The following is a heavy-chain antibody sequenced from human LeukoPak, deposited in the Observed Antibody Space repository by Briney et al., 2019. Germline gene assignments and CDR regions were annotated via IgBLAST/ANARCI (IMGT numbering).Heavy chain of an antibody. CDR3: AVSRIVGAVDVFDM. CDR2: IYSGGNT. V-gene: IGHV3-66*01. D-gene: IGHD1-26*01. Sequence: GGSLRLSCAASGFTVSSNYMSWVRQAPGKGLEWVSVIYSGGNTYYADSVKGRFTISRDNSKNAVSLQMNSLRDEDTAVYFCAVSRIVGAVDVFDMWGQGTMVTVSS. J-gene: IGHJ3*02. CDR1: GFTVSSNY.